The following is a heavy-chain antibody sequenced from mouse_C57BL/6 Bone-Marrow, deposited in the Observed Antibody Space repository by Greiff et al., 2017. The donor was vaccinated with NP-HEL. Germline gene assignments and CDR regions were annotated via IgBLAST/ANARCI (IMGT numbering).Heavy chain of an antibody. V-gene: IGHV14-4*01. CDR3: TVYGSSSGAWFAY. CDR2: IDPENGDT. D-gene: IGHD1-1*01. Sequence: VQLQQSGAELVRPGASVKLSCTASGFNIKDDYMHWVKQRPEQGLEWIGWIDPENGDTEYASKFQGKATITADTSSTTAYLQLSSLTSADTAVYYCTVYGSSSGAWFAYWGQGTLVTVSA. CDR1: GFNIKDDY. J-gene: IGHJ3*01.